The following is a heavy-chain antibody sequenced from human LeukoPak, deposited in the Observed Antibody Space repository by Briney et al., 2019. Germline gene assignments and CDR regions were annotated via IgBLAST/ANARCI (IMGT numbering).Heavy chain of an antibody. CDR1: GFTFSSYS. CDR3: AKDRPSGSFYGYFDY. CDR2: ISGSGGAT. V-gene: IGHV3-23*01. D-gene: IGHD1-26*01. J-gene: IGHJ4*02. Sequence: PGGSLRLSCAASGFTFSSYSMTWVRQAPGKGLEWASVISGSGGATYYAASVKGRFTISRDNSKNTLYLQMNSLRAEDTAIYYCAKDRPSGSFYGYFDYWGQGTLVTVSS.